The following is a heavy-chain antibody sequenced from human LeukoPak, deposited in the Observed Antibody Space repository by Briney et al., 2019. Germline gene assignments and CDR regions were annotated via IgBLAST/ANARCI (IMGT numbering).Heavy chain of an antibody. CDR2: ISSNGGST. CDR3: ARATGYSSGRELDY. V-gene: IGHV3-64*01. Sequence: PGGSLRLSCAASGFTFSSYAMHWVRQAPGKGLEYVSAISSNGGSTYYANSVKGRFTISRDNSKNTLYLQMGSLRAEDMAVYYCARATGYSSGRELDYWGQGTLVTVSS. D-gene: IGHD6-19*01. J-gene: IGHJ4*02. CDR1: GFTFSSYA.